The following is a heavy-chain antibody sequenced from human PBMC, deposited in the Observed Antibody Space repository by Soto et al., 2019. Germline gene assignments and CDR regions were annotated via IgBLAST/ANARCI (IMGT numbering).Heavy chain of an antibody. CDR2: IVVGSDNT. CDR1: GFTFTSSA. D-gene: IGHD3-9*01. Sequence: GASVKVSCKTSGFTFTSSAIQWVRQARGQRLKWIGWIVVGSDNTNYAQKFQERVTITRDLSTNTIYMDLSGLRSEDTALYYCAREYSYDILTAYPLNYAFDIWGKGTMVTVSS. CDR3: AREYSYDILTAYPLNYAFDI. V-gene: IGHV1-58*02. J-gene: IGHJ3*02.